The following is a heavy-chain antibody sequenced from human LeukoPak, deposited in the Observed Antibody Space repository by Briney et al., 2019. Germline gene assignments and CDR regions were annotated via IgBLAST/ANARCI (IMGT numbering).Heavy chain of an antibody. D-gene: IGHD3-22*01. Sequence: SETLSLTCTVSGGSISSGGYYWSWIRQHPGKGLEWIGYIYYSGSTYYNPSLKSRVTISVDTSKNQFSLKLSSVTAADTAVYYCARDVDSSGYYYDWGQGTLVTVSS. CDR3: ARDVDSSGYYYD. V-gene: IGHV4-31*03. CDR1: GGSISSGGYY. CDR2: IYYSGST. J-gene: IGHJ4*02.